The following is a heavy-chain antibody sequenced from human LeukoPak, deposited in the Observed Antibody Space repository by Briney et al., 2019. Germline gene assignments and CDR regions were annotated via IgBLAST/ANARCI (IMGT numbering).Heavy chain of an antibody. D-gene: IGHD5-18*01. CDR1: GGTFSSYA. J-gene: IGHJ6*03. V-gene: IGHV1-69*05. CDR3: ARDRVGYSYGYEHYYYYMDV. Sequence: SVKVSCKASGGTFSSYAISWVRQAPGQGLEWMGGIIPIFGTANYAQKFQGRVTITTDESTSTAYMELSSLRSEDTAVYYCARDRVGYSYGYEHYYYYMDVWGKGTTVTVSS. CDR2: IIPIFGTA.